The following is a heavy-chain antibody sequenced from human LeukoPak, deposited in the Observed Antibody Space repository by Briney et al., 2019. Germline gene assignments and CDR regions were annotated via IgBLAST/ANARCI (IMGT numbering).Heavy chain of an antibody. D-gene: IGHD6-6*01. V-gene: IGHV3-30*01. J-gene: IGHJ4*02. CDR3: ARDKRPPLAYYFDY. CDR2: ISYDGSNK. CDR1: GFTFSSYA. Sequence: GRSLRLSCAASGFTFSSYAMHWVRQAPGKGLEWVAVISYDGSNKYYADSVKGRFTISRDNSKNTLYLQMNSLRAEDTAVYYCARDKRPPLAYYFDYWGQGTLVTVSS.